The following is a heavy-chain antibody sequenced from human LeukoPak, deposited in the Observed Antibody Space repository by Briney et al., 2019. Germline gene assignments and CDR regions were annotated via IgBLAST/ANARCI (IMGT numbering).Heavy chain of an antibody. Sequence: PGGSLRLSCAASGFTFSNAWMSWVRQAPGKGLEWVGRIKSKTDGGTTDYAAPVKGRFTISRDDSKNTLYLQMNSLRVDDTAVYYCARRDIVVVVSASDYWGQGTLVTVSS. V-gene: IGHV3-15*01. CDR1: GFTFSNAW. CDR2: IKSKTDGGTT. J-gene: IGHJ4*02. CDR3: ARRDIVVVVSASDY. D-gene: IGHD2-15*01.